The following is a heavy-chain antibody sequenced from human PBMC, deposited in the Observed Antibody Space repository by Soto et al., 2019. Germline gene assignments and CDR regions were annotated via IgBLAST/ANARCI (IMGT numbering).Heavy chain of an antibody. Sequence: NPSETXSLTCAVYGGSFSGYYWSWIRQPPGKGLEWIGEINHSGSTNYNPSLKSRVTISVDTSKNQFSLKLSSVTAADTAVYYCARVQTYDFWSGHRPNQYFQHWGQGTLVTVSS. D-gene: IGHD3-3*01. CDR1: GGSFSGYY. V-gene: IGHV4-34*01. CDR3: ARVQTYDFWSGHRPNQYFQH. CDR2: INHSGST. J-gene: IGHJ1*01.